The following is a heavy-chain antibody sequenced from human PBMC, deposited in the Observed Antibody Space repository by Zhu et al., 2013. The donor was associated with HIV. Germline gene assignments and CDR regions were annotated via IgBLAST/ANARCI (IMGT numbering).Heavy chain of an antibody. Sequence: QVQLVQSGADVKKPGSSVKVSCKASADTFSSYAISWVRQAPGQGLEWMGAIIPIFGTANYAQKFQGRVTITADESTSTAYMELSSLRSEDTAVYYCARERIAVAGSYFDYWGQGTLVTVSS. CDR2: IIPIFGTA. D-gene: IGHD6-19*01. V-gene: IGHV1-69*01. J-gene: IGHJ4*02. CDR3: ARERIAVAGSYFDY. CDR1: ADTFSSYA.